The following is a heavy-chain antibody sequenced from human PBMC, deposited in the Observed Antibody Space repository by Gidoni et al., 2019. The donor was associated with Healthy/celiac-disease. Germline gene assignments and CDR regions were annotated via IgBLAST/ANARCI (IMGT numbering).Heavy chain of an antibody. Sequence: QVQLQESGPGLVKPSETLSLTCTVSGGSISRYYWSWIRQPPGKGLEWIGYIYYSGSTNYNPSLKSRVTISVDTSKNQFSLKLSSVTAADTAVYYCARHCGGDCYSGSSGPFDYWGQGTLVTVSS. D-gene: IGHD2-21*02. CDR1: GGSISRYY. J-gene: IGHJ4*02. V-gene: IGHV4-59*08. CDR2: IYYSGST. CDR3: ARHCGGDCYSGSSGPFDY.